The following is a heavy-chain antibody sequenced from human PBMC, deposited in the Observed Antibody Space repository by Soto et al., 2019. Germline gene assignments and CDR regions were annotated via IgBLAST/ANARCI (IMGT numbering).Heavy chain of an antibody. CDR3: TRAAWFPYLSFY. Sequence: PGGSLRLSCAASGFTFSRFELHWVRQAPGKGLEWISYISSSGSTAYYASSVEGRFTVSRDNANNSVYLQMDSLRAEDTALYYCTRAAWFPYLSFYWGQGALVTVSS. V-gene: IGHV3-48*03. J-gene: IGHJ4*02. D-gene: IGHD3-10*01. CDR1: GFTFSRFE. CDR2: ISSSGSTA.